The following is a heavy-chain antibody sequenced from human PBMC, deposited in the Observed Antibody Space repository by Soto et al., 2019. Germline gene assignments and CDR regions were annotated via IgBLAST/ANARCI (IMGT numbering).Heavy chain of an antibody. CDR2: IYYSGST. CDR1: GGSITSSSYY. CDR3: ARDRVYIAARRHYYYYGMEV. V-gene: IGHV4-61*01. J-gene: IGHJ6*02. D-gene: IGHD6-6*01. Sequence: SETLSLTCTVSGGSITSSSYYWGWIRQPPGKGLEWIGYIYYSGSTNYNPSLKSRVTISVDTSKNQFSLKLSSVTAADTAVYYCARDRVYIAARRHYYYYGMEVWGQGTTVTVSS.